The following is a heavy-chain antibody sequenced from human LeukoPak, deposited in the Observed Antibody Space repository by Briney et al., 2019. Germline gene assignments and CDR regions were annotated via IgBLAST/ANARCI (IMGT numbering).Heavy chain of an antibody. CDR2: INHSGST. CDR1: GGSFSGYY. CDR3: ARVGVSYYYYGMDV. Sequence: SETLSLTCAVYGGSFSGYYWSWIRQPPGKGLEWIGEINHSGSTNYNPSLKSRVTISVDTSKNQFSLKLSSVTAADTAVYYCARVGVSYYYYGMDVWGQGTTVTVPS. V-gene: IGHV4-34*01. J-gene: IGHJ6*02. D-gene: IGHD3-10*01.